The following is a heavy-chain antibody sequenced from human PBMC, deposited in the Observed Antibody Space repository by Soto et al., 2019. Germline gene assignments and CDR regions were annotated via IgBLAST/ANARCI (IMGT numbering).Heavy chain of an antibody. CDR2: ISGGGGSA. V-gene: IGHV3-23*01. CDR1: GFTFSRYA. D-gene: IGHD2-15*01. CDR3: AKGGCSGGSCYPLDY. J-gene: IGHJ4*02. Sequence: PAGSLRLSCAASGFTFSRYAMSWVRQAPGKGLEWVSTISGGGGSAYFADSVKGRFIISRDNSKNTLYLQMKSLRPEDAAVYYCAKGGCSGGSCYPLDYWGQGTLVTVSS.